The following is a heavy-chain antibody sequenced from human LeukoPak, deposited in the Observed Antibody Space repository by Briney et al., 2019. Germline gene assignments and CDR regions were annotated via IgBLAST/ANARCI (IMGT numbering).Heavy chain of an antibody. CDR2: ISYDGSNK. V-gene: IGHV3-30*18. D-gene: IGHD3-10*01. CDR1: GFTFSSYG. CDR3: AKDHAHYYGSGSCFDY. J-gene: IGHJ4*02. Sequence: GRSLRLSCAASGFTFSSYGMHWVRQAPGKGLEWVAVISYDGSNKYYADSVKGRFTISRDNSKNTLYLQMNSLRAEDTAVYYCAKDHAHYYGSGSCFDYWGQGTWSPSPQ.